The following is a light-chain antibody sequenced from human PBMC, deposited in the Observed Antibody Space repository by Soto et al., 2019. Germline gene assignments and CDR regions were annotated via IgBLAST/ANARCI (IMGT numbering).Light chain of an antibody. CDR1: QGISTY. CDR3: QQNYNMPRT. Sequence: DIQITQSPSSLSASLGDRVTITCRASQGISTYLNWYQQKPGKAPKLLIYTASNVQSGVPSRISERGSGTNFPLTISRPQPEYFKTYYSQQNYNMPRTLGQGTK. V-gene: IGKV1-39*01. J-gene: IGKJ1*01. CDR2: TAS.